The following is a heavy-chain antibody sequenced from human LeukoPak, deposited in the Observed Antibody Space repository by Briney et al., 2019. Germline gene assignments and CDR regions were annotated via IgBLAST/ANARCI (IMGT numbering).Heavy chain of an antibody. CDR2: ISHDGSNK. CDR3: ARVGYDYNWYDAFDI. J-gene: IGHJ3*02. CDR1: AFTFSGYS. Sequence: GGSLRLSCVVSAFTFSGYSMYWVRQAPGKGLEWVAFISHDGSNKYCADSLKGRFTISRDNSKNTLFLQMNSLRPEDTAVYYCARVGYDYNWYDAFDIWGQGTMVTVSS. D-gene: IGHD1-1*01. V-gene: IGHV3-30*04.